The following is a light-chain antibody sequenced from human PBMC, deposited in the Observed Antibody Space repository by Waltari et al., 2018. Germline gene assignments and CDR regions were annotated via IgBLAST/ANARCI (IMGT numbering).Light chain of an antibody. CDR1: TSDIGKYNL. CDR3: CSYAGRSSMI. V-gene: IGLV2-23*02. CDR2: EVT. J-gene: IGLJ2*01. Sequence: QSALTQPASVSGSPGQSITISCTGGTSDIGKYNLVSWYMQNPGKAPKVLIYEVTKRPSGISDRFLGSKSGNTASLTISGLQVEDEADYYCCSYAGRSSMIFGGGTKVTVV.